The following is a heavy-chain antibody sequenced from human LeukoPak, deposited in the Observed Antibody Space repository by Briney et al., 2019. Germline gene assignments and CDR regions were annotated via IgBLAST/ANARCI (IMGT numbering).Heavy chain of an antibody. D-gene: IGHD3-22*01. J-gene: IGHJ3*02. CDR3: AKGRYYYDNSDAFEI. Sequence: GGSLRLSCAASGFTFSSYAMSWVRQAPGKGLEWVSTISGSGSSTYYEDSVKGRFTISRDNSKNTLYLQMNSLRAEDTAVYHCAKGRYYYDNSDAFEIWGQGTMVTVSS. V-gene: IGHV3-23*01. CDR1: GFTFSSYA. CDR2: ISGSGSST.